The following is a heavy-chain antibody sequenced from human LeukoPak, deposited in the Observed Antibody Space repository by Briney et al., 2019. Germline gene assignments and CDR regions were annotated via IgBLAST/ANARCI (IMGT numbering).Heavy chain of an antibody. J-gene: IGHJ4*02. CDR3: ARSSSGWHFDY. Sequence: SETLSLTCAVYGGSFSGYYWSWIRQPPGKGLEWIGEINHSGSTNYNPSLKSRVTISVDTSKNQLSLKLSSVTAADTAVYYCARSSSGWHFDYWGQGTLVTVSS. D-gene: IGHD6-19*01. CDR1: GGSFSGYY. V-gene: IGHV4-34*01. CDR2: INHSGST.